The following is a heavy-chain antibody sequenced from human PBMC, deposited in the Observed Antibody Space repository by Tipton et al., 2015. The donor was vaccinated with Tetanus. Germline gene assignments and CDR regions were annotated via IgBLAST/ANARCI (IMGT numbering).Heavy chain of an antibody. Sequence: SLRLSCADTGFRFSSDWMGWVRQAAGKGLEWVANINQDGSAEFYVDSVKGRFTISRDNSKNSLSLQMNSLRADDTAVYYCVRRWFGTQYYFGMDVWGQGTTVTVSS. J-gene: IGHJ6*02. V-gene: IGHV3-7*01. CDR2: INQDGSAE. CDR1: GFRFSSDW. CDR3: VRRWFGTQYYFGMDV. D-gene: IGHD2/OR15-2a*01.